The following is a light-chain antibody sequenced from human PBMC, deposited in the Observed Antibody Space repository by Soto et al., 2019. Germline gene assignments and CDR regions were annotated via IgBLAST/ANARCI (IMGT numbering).Light chain of an antibody. J-gene: IGLJ1*01. CDR2: DVT. CDR3: SSYISISTYV. Sequence: QSVLTQPASVSGSPGQSITISCTGTSSDVGGYNFVSWYQQHPDKAPKLMIYDVTNRPSGVSNRFSGSKSGNTASLTISGLQAEDEADYYCSSYISISTYVFGTGTKVTV. V-gene: IGLV2-14*01. CDR1: SSDVGGYNF.